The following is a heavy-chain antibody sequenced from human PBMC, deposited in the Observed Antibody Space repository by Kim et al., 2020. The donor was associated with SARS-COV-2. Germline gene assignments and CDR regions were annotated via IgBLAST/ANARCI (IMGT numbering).Heavy chain of an antibody. CDR3: ARMVGLGISSPIDY. D-gene: IGHD6-6*01. Sequence: SPSFQGQVTISADKSISTAYLQWSSLKASDTAMYYCARMVGLGISSPIDYWGQGTLVTVSS. J-gene: IGHJ4*02. V-gene: IGHV5-51*01.